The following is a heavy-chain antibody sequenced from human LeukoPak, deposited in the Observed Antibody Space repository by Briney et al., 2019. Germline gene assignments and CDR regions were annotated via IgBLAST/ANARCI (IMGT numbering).Heavy chain of an antibody. Sequence: ASVKVSCKASGYTFTGYYMHWVRQAPGQGLEWMGWINPNSGGTNYAQKFQGWVTMTRDTSISTAYMELSRLRSDDTAVYYCARDGGWELPTFAFDIWGQGTMVTVSS. D-gene: IGHD1-26*01. J-gene: IGHJ3*02. V-gene: IGHV1-2*04. CDR1: GYTFTGYY. CDR3: ARDGGWELPTFAFDI. CDR2: INPNSGGT.